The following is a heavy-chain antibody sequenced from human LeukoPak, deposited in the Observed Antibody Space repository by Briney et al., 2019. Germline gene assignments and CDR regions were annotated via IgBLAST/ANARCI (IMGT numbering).Heavy chain of an antibody. J-gene: IGHJ4*02. CDR2: ISAYNGNT. CDR3: ARGTTGTTLDY. Sequence: ASVKVSCKTSGYTFTGYYTHWVRQAPGQGLEWMGWISAYNGNTNYAQKLQGRVTMTTDTSTSTAYMELRSLRSDDTAVYYCARGTTGTTLDYWGQGTLVTVSS. V-gene: IGHV1-18*04. CDR1: GYTFTGYY. D-gene: IGHD1-1*01.